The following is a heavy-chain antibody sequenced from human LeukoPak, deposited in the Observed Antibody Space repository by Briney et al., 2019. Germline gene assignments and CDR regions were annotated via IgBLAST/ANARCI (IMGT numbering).Heavy chain of an antibody. J-gene: IGHJ4*02. CDR1: GGPISSGGYY. Sequence: SQTLSLTCTVSGGPISSGGYYWSWIRQHPGKGLEWIGYIYYSGSTYYNPSLKSRVTISVDTSKNQFSLKLSSVTAADTAVYYCASLMVRGVLYYFDYWGQGTLVTVSS. CDR3: ASLMVRGVLYYFDY. CDR2: IYYSGST. V-gene: IGHV4-31*03. D-gene: IGHD3-10*01.